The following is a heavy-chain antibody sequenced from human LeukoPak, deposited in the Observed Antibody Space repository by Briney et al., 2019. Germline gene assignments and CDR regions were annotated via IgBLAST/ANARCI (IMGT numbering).Heavy chain of an antibody. D-gene: IGHD6-13*01. V-gene: IGHV4-59*08. Sequence: PSETLSLTCTVSGASISSQYWNWIRQPPGKRLEWIGYISYSGSTNYNPSLKSRVTISVDTSKNQFSLKLSSVTAADTAVYYCARTRYTSSCFDYWGQGTLVTVSS. CDR3: ARTRYTSSCFDY. J-gene: IGHJ4*02. CDR2: ISYSGST. CDR1: GASISSQY.